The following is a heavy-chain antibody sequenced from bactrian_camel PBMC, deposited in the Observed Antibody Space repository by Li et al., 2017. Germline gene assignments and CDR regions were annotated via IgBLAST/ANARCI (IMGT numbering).Heavy chain of an antibody. D-gene: IGHD6*01. Sequence: SLRLSCAASGFTFSNYVMSWVRQAPGKGLQWVSSFYCDRSNLNYADSVKGRFTISRDNAKNTLYLQMNSLKTEDTAVYYCARMGWYVPYDLWGVGTQVTVS. V-gene: IGHV3S7*01. CDR2: FYCDRSNL. J-gene: IGHJ4*01. CDR1: GFTFSNYV.